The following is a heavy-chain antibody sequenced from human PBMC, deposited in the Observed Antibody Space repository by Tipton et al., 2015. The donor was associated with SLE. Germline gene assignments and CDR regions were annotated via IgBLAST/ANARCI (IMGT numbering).Heavy chain of an antibody. CDR1: GVSISGSSYY. J-gene: IGHJ4*02. CDR3: ARGLPAFYSRGWYFDY. Sequence: TLSLTCTVSGVSISGSSYYWSWIRQPPGKGLEWIGEIYPSGNTNYNSSLKSRVTISEDTSKNQFSLRLSSVTAADTAVYYCARGLPAFYSRGWYFDYCGQGTPVTVSS. D-gene: IGHD6-19*01. V-gene: IGHV4-39*07. CDR2: IYPSGNT.